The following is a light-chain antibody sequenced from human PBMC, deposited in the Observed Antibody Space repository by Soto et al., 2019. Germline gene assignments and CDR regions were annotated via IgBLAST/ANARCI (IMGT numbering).Light chain of an antibody. CDR3: QQRSNWTPT. V-gene: IGKV3-15*01. CDR2: GAS. J-gene: IGKJ1*01. CDR1: QSVSSK. Sequence: EIVMAQSPAPLSVSPAEGATLSCRASQSVSSKLAWYQQKPGQAPRLLIYGASTRATGIPARFSGSGSGTDFTLTISSLEPEDFAVYYCQQRSNWTPTFGQGTKV.